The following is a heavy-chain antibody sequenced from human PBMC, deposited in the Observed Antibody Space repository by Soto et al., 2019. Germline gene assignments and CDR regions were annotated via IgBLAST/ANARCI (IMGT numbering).Heavy chain of an antibody. V-gene: IGHV1-46*01. J-gene: IGHJ6*02. Sequence: QVQLVQSGAEVKKPGASVKVSCKASGYTFTSYYMHWVRQAPGQGLEWMGIINPSGGSTSYAQKFQGRVTMTRDTSTSTVYMELSSLRSEDTAVYYCARGDYDSSGYYHNYYYGMDVWGQGTTVTVSS. CDR3: ARGDYDSSGYYHNYYYGMDV. CDR1: GYTFTSYY. CDR2: INPSGGST. D-gene: IGHD3-22*01.